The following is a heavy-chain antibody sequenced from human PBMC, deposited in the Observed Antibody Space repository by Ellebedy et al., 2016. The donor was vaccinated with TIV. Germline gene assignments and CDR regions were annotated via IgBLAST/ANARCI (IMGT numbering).Heavy chain of an antibody. CDR1: GFTLSDHY. CDR3: ARLWSDRVVYDFWNGYYPYYFDY. CDR2: IRSNAYRGTI. D-gene: IGHD3-3*01. V-gene: IGHV3-71*01. J-gene: IGHJ4*02. Sequence: GESLKISCAASGFTLSDHYMDWVRQAPGKGLEWVGVIRSNAYRGTIDYAASVKGRFTISRDNSKNTLYLQMNSLRAEDTAVYYCARLWSDRVVYDFWNGYYPYYFDYWGQGTLVTVSS.